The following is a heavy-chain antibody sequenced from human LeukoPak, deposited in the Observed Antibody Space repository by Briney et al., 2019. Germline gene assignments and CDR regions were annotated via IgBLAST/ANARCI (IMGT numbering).Heavy chain of an antibody. CDR2: IYHSGST. CDR1: GYSISSGYY. V-gene: IGHV4-38-2*01. J-gene: IGHJ4*02. D-gene: IGHD5-12*01. CDR3: ARTGDSGYGDY. Sequence: PSETLSLTCAVSGYSISSGYYWGWIRQPPGKGLEWIGSIYHSGSTYYNPSLKSRVTISVDTSKNQFSLKLSSVTAADTAVYYCARTGDSGYGDYWGQGTLATVSS.